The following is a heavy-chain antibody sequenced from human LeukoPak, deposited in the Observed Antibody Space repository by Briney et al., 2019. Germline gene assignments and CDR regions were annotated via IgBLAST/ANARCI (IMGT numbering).Heavy chain of an antibody. J-gene: IGHJ4*02. CDR2: ISWNSGNI. Sequence: GGSLRLSCAASGLTFDDYAMHWVRHAPGKGLEWVSGISWNSGNIGYADSVKGRFTISRDNAKNSLYLQMNSQRAEDMALYYCAKARYSFTSSSVFDYWGQGTLVTVSS. CDR3: AKARYSFTSSSVFDY. V-gene: IGHV3-9*03. CDR1: GLTFDDYA. D-gene: IGHD2-2*01.